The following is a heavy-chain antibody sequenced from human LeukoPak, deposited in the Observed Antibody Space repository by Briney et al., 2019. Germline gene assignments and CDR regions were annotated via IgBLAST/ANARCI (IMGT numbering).Heavy chain of an antibody. CDR1: GYTFTGYY. CDR2: IHHNRGGT. J-gene: IGHJ4*02. D-gene: IGHD1-26*01. Sequence: ASVPVSCQACGYTFTGYYMHWVRQAPGRELAWSGRIHHNRGGTNYAHKFQGRGTMTRDTSISTAYMELSRLRSGDTAVYYCAREQWELLWDYWGEGTVVIVSS. V-gene: IGHV1-2*06. CDR3: AREQWELLWDY.